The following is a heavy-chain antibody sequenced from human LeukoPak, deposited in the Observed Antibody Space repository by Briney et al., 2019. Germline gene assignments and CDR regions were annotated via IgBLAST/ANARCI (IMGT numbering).Heavy chain of an antibody. Sequence: PSETLSLTCTVSGYSISSGYYWGWIRQPPGKGLEWIGSIYHSGSTYYNPSLKSRVTISVDTSKNQFSLKLSSVTAADTAVYYCARRSGWYGDAFDIWGQGTMVTVSS. CDR1: GYSISSGYY. V-gene: IGHV4-38-2*02. CDR2: IYHSGST. D-gene: IGHD6-19*01. CDR3: ARRSGWYGDAFDI. J-gene: IGHJ3*02.